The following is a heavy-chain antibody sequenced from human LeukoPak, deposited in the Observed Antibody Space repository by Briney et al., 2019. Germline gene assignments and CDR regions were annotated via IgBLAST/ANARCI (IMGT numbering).Heavy chain of an antibody. J-gene: IGHJ4*02. V-gene: IGHV1-69*01. CDR1: GGTFSSYA. CDR2: IIPIFGTA. CDR3: AREPTHPSAWSIF. Sequence: ASVKVSCKASGGTFSSYAISWVRQAPGQGLEWMGGIIPIFGTANYAQKFQGRVTITADESTSTAYMELSSLRSEDTAVYYCAREPTHPSAWSIFWGQGTLVTVSS. D-gene: IGHD3-3*01.